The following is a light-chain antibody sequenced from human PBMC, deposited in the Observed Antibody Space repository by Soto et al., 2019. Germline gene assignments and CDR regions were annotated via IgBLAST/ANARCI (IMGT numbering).Light chain of an antibody. CDR1: QSVITT. Sequence: EIVMTQSPATLSVSTGERATLSCRASQSVITTLAWYQQKTGRAPRLLIYGPSSWATGIPARFSGSGSGTEFTLTISSLKSEDFATYYCQQHNNFGRTFGGGTKVELK. CDR2: GPS. V-gene: IGKV3-15*01. J-gene: IGKJ4*01. CDR3: QQHNNFGRT.